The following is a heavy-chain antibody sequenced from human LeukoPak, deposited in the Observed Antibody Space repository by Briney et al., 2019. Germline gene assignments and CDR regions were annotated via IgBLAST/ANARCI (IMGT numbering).Heavy chain of an antibody. CDR3: AKCLSEGYLVVLVLDY. CDR1: GFRFSSYA. CDR2: ISGSGGST. V-gene: IGHV3-23*01. D-gene: IGHD1-26*01. Sequence: GGSLRLSCAASGFRFSSYAMSWVRQAPGKGLEWVSAISGSGGSTYYADSVKGRFTISRDNSKNTLYLQMNSLRAEDTAVYYCAKCLSEGYLVVLVLDYWGQGTLVTVSS. J-gene: IGHJ4*02.